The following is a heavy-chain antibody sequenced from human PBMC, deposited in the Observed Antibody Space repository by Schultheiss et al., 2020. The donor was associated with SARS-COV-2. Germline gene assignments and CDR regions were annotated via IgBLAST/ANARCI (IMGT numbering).Heavy chain of an antibody. CDR2: IVPSDSYT. D-gene: IGHD5-24*01. CDR1: GYSFTSYW. V-gene: IGHV5-10-1*01. Sequence: KVSCKGSGYSFTSYWISWVRQMPGKGLEWMGRIVPSDSYTNYSPSFQGHVTISADKSISTAYLQWSSLKASDTAMYYCARAARDGYNSGFDYWGQGTLVTVSS. CDR3: ARAARDGYNSGFDY. J-gene: IGHJ4*02.